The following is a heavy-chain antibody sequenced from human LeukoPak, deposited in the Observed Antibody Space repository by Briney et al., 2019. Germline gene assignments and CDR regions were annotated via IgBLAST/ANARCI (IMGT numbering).Heavy chain of an antibody. CDR3: AREGYYYDSSGYYYVGLLDY. D-gene: IGHD3-22*01. CDR2: INPNSGGT. Sequence: ASVKVSFKSSGYTFTGYYMHWVRQAPGQGLEWMGWINPNSGGTNYAQKFQGRVTMTRDTSISTAYMELSRLRSDDSAVYYCAREGYYYDSSGYYYVGLLDYWGQGTLVTVSS. CDR1: GYTFTGYY. J-gene: IGHJ4*02. V-gene: IGHV1-2*02.